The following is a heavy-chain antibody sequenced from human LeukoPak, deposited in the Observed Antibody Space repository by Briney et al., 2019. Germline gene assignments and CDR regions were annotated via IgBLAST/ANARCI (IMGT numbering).Heavy chain of an antibody. V-gene: IGHV3-21*01. CDR3: ARDGYKAYYFDY. J-gene: IGHJ4*02. Sequence: GGSLRLSCAASGFTFSSYSMNWVRQAPGKGLEWVSSISSSSSYIYYADSVKGRFTISRDNAKNSLYLQMNSLRAEDTAVYYCARDGYKAYYFDYWGQETLVTVSS. CDR2: ISSSSSYI. D-gene: IGHD5-24*01. CDR1: GFTFSSYS.